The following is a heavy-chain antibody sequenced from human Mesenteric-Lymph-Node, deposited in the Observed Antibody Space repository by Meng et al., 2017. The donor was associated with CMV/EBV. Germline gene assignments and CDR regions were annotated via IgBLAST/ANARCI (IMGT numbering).Heavy chain of an antibody. CDR1: GDSISSDIYY. J-gene: IGHJ5*02. CDR3: PRHMSDPESDPFDP. D-gene: IGHD2/OR15-2a*01. V-gene: IGHV4-39*01. CDR2: IHYTGRT. Sequence: GSLRLSCTVSGDSISSDIYYWDWIRQPPGKGLAWIGNIHYTGRTFYSPSLRGRLAISVDTSTNQFSLKLRSVTAADTAVYFCPRHMSDPESDPFDPWGQGIMVTVSS.